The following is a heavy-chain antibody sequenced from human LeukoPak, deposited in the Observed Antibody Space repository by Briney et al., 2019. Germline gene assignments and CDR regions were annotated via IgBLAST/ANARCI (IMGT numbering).Heavy chain of an antibody. J-gene: IGHJ5*02. CDR2: IIPIFGTA. Sequence: SVRVSCKASGGTFSSYAISWVRQAPGQGLEWMGGIIPIFGTANYAQKFQGRVTITADESTSTAYMELSSLRSEDTAVYYCASGSVVVAAFDWFDPWGQGTLVTVSS. D-gene: IGHD2-15*01. V-gene: IGHV1-69*13. CDR1: GGTFSSYA. CDR3: ASGSVVVAAFDWFDP.